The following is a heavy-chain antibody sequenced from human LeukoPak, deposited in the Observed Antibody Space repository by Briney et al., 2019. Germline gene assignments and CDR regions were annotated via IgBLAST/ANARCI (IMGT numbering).Heavy chain of an antibody. J-gene: IGHJ4*02. CDR2: MSHDGSNK. Sequence: GGSLRLSCAASGFTFSSYAMHWVRQAPGKGLEWVADMSHDGSNKYYGDSVKGRFTISRDNSKNTLYLQMNSLRAEDTAVYYCAKLDTSGWSRPFDYWGQGTLVTVSS. D-gene: IGHD6-19*01. CDR1: GFTFSSYA. V-gene: IGHV3-30*18. CDR3: AKLDTSGWSRPFDY.